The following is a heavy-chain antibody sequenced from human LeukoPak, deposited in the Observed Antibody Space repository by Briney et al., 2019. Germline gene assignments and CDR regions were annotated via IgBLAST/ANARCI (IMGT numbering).Heavy chain of an antibody. J-gene: IGHJ4*02. CDR3: ARSGYYGSGSLGAFDY. Sequence: GESLKISCKGSGYSFTSYWIGWVRQMPGKGLEWMGMIYPGYSDTRYSPSFQGQVTISADKSISTAYLQWSSLKASDTAMYYCARSGYYGSGSLGAFDYWGQGTLVTVSS. CDR2: IYPGYSDT. CDR1: GYSFTSYW. V-gene: IGHV5-51*01. D-gene: IGHD3-10*01.